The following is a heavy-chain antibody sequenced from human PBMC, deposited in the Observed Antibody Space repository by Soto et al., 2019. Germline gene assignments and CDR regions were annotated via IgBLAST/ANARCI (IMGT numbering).Heavy chain of an antibody. D-gene: IGHD2-21*01. CDR3: GRGGIVAVPAPLSSYDAYTHYRFAS. CDR2: IIPMFAAT. Sequence: QVQLAQSGAEVRSPGSSVKVSCRASGGSFSDSAFSWLRQAPGQGLEWVGGIIPMFAATKYAQRFQGRVTTPGAAPTGTVYLGVSSPTADASAFFFGGRGGIVAVPAPLSSYDAYTHYRFASGGQGPLVSVS. J-gene: IGHJ4*02. V-gene: IGHV1-69*01. CDR1: GGSFSDSA.